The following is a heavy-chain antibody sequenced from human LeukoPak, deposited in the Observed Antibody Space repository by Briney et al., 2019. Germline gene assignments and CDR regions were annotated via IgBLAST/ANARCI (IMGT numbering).Heavy chain of an antibody. D-gene: IGHD6-6*01. CDR1: GGTFSSYA. Sequence: SVKVSCKASGGTFSSYAISWVRQAPGQGLEWMGGIIPIFGTANYAQKFQGRVTITADESTSTAYMELSSLRSEDTAVYYCARLPLRSIAVGYYGMDVWGQGTTVTISS. J-gene: IGHJ6*02. CDR2: IIPIFGTA. CDR3: ARLPLRSIAVGYYGMDV. V-gene: IGHV1-69*13.